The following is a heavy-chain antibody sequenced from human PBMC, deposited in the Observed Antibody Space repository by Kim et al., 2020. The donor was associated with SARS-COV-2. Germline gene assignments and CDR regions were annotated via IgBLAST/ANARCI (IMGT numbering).Heavy chain of an antibody. CDR1: GGSISSSSYY. CDR2: IYYSGST. V-gene: IGHV4-39*01. J-gene: IGHJ6*02. D-gene: IGHD2-21*01. CDR3: ATPGVGISNHYYYYGMDV. Sequence: SETLSLTCTVSGGSISSSSYYWGWIRQPPGKGLEWIGSIYYSGSTYYNPSLKSRVTISVDTSKNQFSLKLSSVTAADTAVYYCATPGVGISNHYYYYGMDVWGQGTTVTVSS.